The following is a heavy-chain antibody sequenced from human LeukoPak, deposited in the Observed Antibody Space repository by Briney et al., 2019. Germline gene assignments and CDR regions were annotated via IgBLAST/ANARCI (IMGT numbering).Heavy chain of an antibody. V-gene: IGHV3-9*03. CDR3: AKATSRGSGWYPVFDY. J-gene: IGHJ4*02. Sequence: LSLSCAASRLTFSSYGMHWVRQAPGTGLEWVSGISWNSGSIGYADSVKGRFTISRDNAKNSLYLQMNSLRAEDMALYYCAKATSRGSGWYPVFDYWGQRTLVTVSS. CDR1: RLTFSSYG. D-gene: IGHD6-19*01. CDR2: ISWNSGSI.